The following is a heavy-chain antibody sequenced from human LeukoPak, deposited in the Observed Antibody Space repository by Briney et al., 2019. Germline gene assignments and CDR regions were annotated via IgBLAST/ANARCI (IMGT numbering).Heavy chain of an antibody. CDR2: INENGGST. Sequence: SGGSLRLSCAAYGFTFSNFAMVWVRQAPGKGPEFVAGINENGGSTYYPDSVKGRFTISRDSSKNTLYLQMGSLRAEDMAVYYCAREGIGNYNDASDIWGQGTMVTVSS. V-gene: IGHV3-64*02. CDR3: AREGIGNYNDASDI. D-gene: IGHD1-7*01. CDR1: GFTFSNFA. J-gene: IGHJ3*02.